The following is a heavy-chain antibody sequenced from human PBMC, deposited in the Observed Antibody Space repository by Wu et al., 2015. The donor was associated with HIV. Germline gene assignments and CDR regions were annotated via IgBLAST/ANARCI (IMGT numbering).Heavy chain of an antibody. CDR2: VNPNSGGT. Sequence: QVQLIQSGAEMKKPGASVKVSCKGSGYSFTGYYIHWVRQAPGQGLEWMGWVNPNSGGTNYAQKFQDRVSMTSNRSISTAYMELRSLKSDDTAVYYCARTDIVAIPSGYWGQGTLVTVSS. V-gene: IGHV1-2*02. D-gene: IGHD5-12*01. CDR1: GYSFTGYY. CDR3: ARTDIVAIPSGY. J-gene: IGHJ4*02.